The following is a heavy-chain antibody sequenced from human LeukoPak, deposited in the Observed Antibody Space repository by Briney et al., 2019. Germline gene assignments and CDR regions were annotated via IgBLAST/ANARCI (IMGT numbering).Heavy chain of an antibody. J-gene: IGHJ5*02. V-gene: IGHV1-18*01. D-gene: IGHD3-22*01. CDR2: ISAYNGNT. CDR1: GYTFTSYG. CDR3: ARVYYYDSSGHNWFDP. Sequence: ASVKVSCKAYGYTFTSYGVSWVRQAPGQGLEWMGWISAYNGNTNYAQKPQGRVTMTTDTSTSTAYMELRSLRSDDTAVYYCARVYYYDSSGHNWFDPWGQGTLVTVSS.